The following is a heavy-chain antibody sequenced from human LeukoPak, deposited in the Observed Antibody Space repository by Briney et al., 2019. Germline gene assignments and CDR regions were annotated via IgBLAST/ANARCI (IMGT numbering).Heavy chain of an antibody. Sequence: ASVKVSCKASGYTFTNYAMNWVRQAPGQGLEWMGWINTNTGNPTYAQGFTGRFVFSLDASVSTAYLQISSLKAEDTAVYYCARGTPPFEVQRPFDYWGQGTLVIVSS. V-gene: IGHV7-4-1*02. J-gene: IGHJ4*02. CDR3: ARGTPPFEVQRPFDY. D-gene: IGHD6-25*01. CDR1: GYTFTNYA. CDR2: INTNTGNP.